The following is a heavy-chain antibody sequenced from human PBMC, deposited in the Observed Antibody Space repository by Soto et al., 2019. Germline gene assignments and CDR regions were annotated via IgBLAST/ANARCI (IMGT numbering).Heavy chain of an antibody. Sequence: PGGSLRLSCAASKFSFNNYWMHWVRQVPGKGPAWVSRINHDGSKTEYADSVKGRLTISRDNTNNTLYLQMDSLRVEDTAMYYCVREPWGFSGTWYDYWGQGTLVTVSS. CDR2: INHDGSKT. CDR1: KFSFNNYW. V-gene: IGHV3-74*01. CDR3: VREPWGFSGTWYDY. D-gene: IGHD6-13*01. J-gene: IGHJ4*02.